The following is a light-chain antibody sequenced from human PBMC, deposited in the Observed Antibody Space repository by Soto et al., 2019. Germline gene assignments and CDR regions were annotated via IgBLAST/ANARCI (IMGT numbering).Light chain of an antibody. Sequence: EIVLTQSPGTLSLSPGERATLSCRASQSVGSTYLAWYQQKPGQAPKLLIYGVSSRATGIPDRFSGSGSGTDFPLTISRLEPADFAVYYCQQYGTSPLTFGPGTKVDL. V-gene: IGKV3-20*01. CDR1: QSVGSTY. J-gene: IGKJ3*01. CDR2: GVS. CDR3: QQYGTSPLT.